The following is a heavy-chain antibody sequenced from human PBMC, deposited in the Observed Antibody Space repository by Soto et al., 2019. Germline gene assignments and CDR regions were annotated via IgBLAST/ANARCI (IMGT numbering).Heavy chain of an antibody. D-gene: IGHD3-10*01. CDR1: GGSISSGPYS. Sequence: SETLSLTCTVSGGSISSGPYSWGWIRQPPGEGLEWIGTFYYSERTHYNPSLESRVTISVDTSKNTLYLQMNSLGAEDTAVYYCAAQIRSGRNLGDYYYGMDVWGQGTTVTVSS. CDR3: AAQIRSGRNLGDYYYGMDV. J-gene: IGHJ6*02. V-gene: IGHV4-39*01. CDR2: FYYSERT.